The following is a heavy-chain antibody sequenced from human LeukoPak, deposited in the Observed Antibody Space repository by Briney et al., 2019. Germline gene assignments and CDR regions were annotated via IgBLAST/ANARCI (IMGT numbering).Heavy chain of an antibody. D-gene: IGHD6-19*01. CDR1: GFAFDDYA. V-gene: IGHV3-33*08. Sequence: GGSLRLSCAASGFAFDDYAMHWVRQAPGKGLEWVAVIWYDGSNKYYADSVKGRFTISRDNSKNTLYLQMNSLRAEDTAVYYCARDAPKYSSGWCLGYWGQGTLVTVSS. CDR3: ARDAPKYSSGWCLGY. J-gene: IGHJ4*02. CDR2: IWYDGSNK.